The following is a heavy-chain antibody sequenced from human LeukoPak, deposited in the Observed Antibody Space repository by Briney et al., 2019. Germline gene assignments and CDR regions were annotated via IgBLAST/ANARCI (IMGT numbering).Heavy chain of an antibody. CDR2: INQDASVR. CDR3: ARDPGSSSFDL. J-gene: IGHJ4*02. V-gene: IGHV3-7*01. CDR1: GFSFSTYW. Sequence: GGSLRLSCAASGFSFSTYWMSWVRQTPEKGLEFVANINQDASVRDYMDSLKGRCTISRDNAKKSVYLEINSLRADDTAVNYCARDPGSSSFDLWGQGALVTVSS. D-gene: IGHD6-13*01.